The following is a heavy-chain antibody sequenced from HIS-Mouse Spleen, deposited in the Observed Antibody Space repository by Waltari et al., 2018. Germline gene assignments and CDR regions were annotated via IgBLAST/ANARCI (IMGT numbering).Heavy chain of an antibody. V-gene: IGHV4-39*07. J-gene: IGHJ2*01. D-gene: IGHD6-13*01. CDR3: AREIPYSSSWYDWYFDL. CDR2: IYYSGST. Sequence: QLQLQESGPGLVKPSETLSLTCTVSGGSISSSSYYWGWIRQPQGKGLEWIGSIYYSGSTYSNPSLKSRVTISVDTSKNQFSLKLSSVTAADTAVYYCAREIPYSSSWYDWYFDLWGRGTLVTVSS. CDR1: GGSISSSSYY.